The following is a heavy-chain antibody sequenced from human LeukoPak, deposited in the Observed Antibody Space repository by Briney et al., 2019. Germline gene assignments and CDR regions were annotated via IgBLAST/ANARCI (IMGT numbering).Heavy chain of an antibody. CDR3: ARGYRQYKPTGAFDI. CDR2: ISNNSSTI. V-gene: IGHV3-48*04. Sequence: PGGSLRLSCAASGFTFSSYNMNWVRQAPGKGLEWVSYISNNSSTIYYADSVKGRSTISRDNAKNSLYLQMNSLRAEDTAVYYCARGYRQYKPTGAFDIWGQGTMVTVSS. CDR1: GFTFSSYN. D-gene: IGHD3-16*02. J-gene: IGHJ3*02.